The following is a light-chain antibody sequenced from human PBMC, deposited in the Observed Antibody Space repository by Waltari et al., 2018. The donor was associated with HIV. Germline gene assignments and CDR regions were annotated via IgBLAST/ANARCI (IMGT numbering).Light chain of an antibody. V-gene: IGLV1-44*01. J-gene: IGLJ3*02. CDR3: AAWDDSLAWV. CDR2: SNN. Sequence: QSVLTQPPSASGTPGQRVTISCSGSSSNIGSNTVNWYQQLPGTAPKLLVYSNNQRPSGVPDRFSGSKSGTSASLAISGLQSEDKVDYYWAAWDDSLAWVFGGGTKLTVL. CDR1: SSNIGSNT.